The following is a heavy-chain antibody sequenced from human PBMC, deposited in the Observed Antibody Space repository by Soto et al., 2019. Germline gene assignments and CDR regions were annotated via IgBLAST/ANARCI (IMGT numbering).Heavy chain of an antibody. V-gene: IGHV4-59*08. CDR2: IYYGGST. D-gene: IGHD1-1*01. CDR3: AKFHAATGPWWFHP. J-gene: IGHJ5*02. Sequence: PSETLSLTCTVSGGSIRGDYWAWIRQPPGKGLEWIGDIYYGGSTNYNPSLESRVTISVDMSKEQFSLRLTSVTAADTAVYYCAKFHAATGPWWFHPWGQGTLVTVSS. CDR1: GGSIRGDY.